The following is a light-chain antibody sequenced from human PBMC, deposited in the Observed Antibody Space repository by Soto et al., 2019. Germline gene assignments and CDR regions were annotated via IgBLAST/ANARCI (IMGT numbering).Light chain of an antibody. CDR1: HDISTF. CDR2: AAS. J-gene: IGKJ4*01. Sequence: DIQLTQSPSLLSASIGDRVTITCRASHDISTFLAWYQQKPGKAPKLLIYAASSLQSGVPSRFSGSGSGTDFTVTISSLQPEDFATYYCQQSYSMPRTFGGGTKVDIK. V-gene: IGKV1-39*01. CDR3: QQSYSMPRT.